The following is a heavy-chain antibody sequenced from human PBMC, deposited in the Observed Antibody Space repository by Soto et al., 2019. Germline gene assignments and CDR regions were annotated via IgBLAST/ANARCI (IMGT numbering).Heavy chain of an antibody. CDR2: ISYDGSNK. Sequence: QVQLVESGGGVVQPGRSLRLSCAASGFTFSSYGMHWVRQAPGEGLEWVAVISYDGSNKYYADSVKGRFTISRDNSKNTLYLQMNSLRAEDTAVYYCAKDPHGGAFDIWGQGTMVTVSS. J-gene: IGHJ3*02. CDR3: AKDPHGGAFDI. D-gene: IGHD3-10*01. CDR1: GFTFSSYG. V-gene: IGHV3-30*18.